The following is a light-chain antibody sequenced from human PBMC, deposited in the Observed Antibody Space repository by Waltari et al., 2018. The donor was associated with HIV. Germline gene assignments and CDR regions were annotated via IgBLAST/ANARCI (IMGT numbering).Light chain of an antibody. J-gene: IGLJ3*02. CDR2: EVS. CDR3: SSYTSSSSWV. CDR1: SSAVGGYNY. V-gene: IGLV2-14*01. Sequence: QSALTQPASVSGSPGQSITISCTGTSSAVGGYNYVPWYQQHPGKAPKPMIYEVSNRPSGVSNRFSGSKSGNTASLTIAGLQAEDEADYYCSSYTSSSSWVFGGGTKLTVL.